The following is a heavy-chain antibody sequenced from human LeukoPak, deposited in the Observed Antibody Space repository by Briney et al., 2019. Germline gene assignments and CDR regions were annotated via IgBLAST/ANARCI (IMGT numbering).Heavy chain of an antibody. J-gene: IGHJ4*02. Sequence: ASVRVSCKASGYTFTSYGISWVRQAPGQGPEWMGWISAYNHNTNYAQNLQGRVTMTTDTATSTAYMELRSLRSDDTAVYYCARVDGHIVGSTWELMNFDNWGQGTLVTVSS. CDR1: GYTFTSYG. CDR2: ISAYNHNT. CDR3: ARVDGHIVGSTWELMNFDN. D-gene: IGHD1-26*01. V-gene: IGHV1-18*01.